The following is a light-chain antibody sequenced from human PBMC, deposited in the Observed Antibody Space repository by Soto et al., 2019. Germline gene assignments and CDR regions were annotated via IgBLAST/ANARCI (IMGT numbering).Light chain of an antibody. CDR3: QQYNNWPRT. CDR2: GAS. V-gene: IGKV3D-15*01. CDR1: QSVSSN. J-gene: IGKJ1*01. Sequence: ELVMTQSPATLSVSPGERATLSCRASQSVSSNLAWYQQKPGQAPRIFIYGASTRATGIPVRFSGSGSGTECTLTISSLQSEDFAVYYCQQYNNWPRTFGQGTKVDIK.